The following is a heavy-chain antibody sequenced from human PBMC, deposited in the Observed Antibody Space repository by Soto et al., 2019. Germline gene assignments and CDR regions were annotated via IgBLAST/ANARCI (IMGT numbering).Heavy chain of an antibody. CDR3: AMGMAAAGLNSSGWTYYYYYGMDV. D-gene: IGHD6-13*01. CDR2: INHSGST. Sequence: QVQLQQWGAGLLKPSETLSLTCAVYGGSFSGYYWSWIRQPPGKGLEWSGEINHSGSTNYNPSLKSRVTIYVDTSKNQFSLKLSSVTAADTAVYYCAMGMAAAGLNSSGWTYYYYYGMDVWGQGTTVTVSS. CDR1: GGSFSGYY. V-gene: IGHV4-34*01. J-gene: IGHJ6*02.